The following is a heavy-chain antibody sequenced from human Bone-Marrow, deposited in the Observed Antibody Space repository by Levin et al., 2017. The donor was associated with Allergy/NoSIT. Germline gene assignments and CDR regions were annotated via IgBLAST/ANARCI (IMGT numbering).Heavy chain of an antibody. CDR1: GLTFSNYA. D-gene: IGHD3-10*01. CDR2: ITGSGIGT. CDR3: AKEREKSGGLGGLDY. J-gene: IGHJ4*02. Sequence: GGSLRLSCAGSGLTFSNYAMSWVRQAPGKGLEWVSGITGSGIGTYHADSVKGRFTISRDNSKNTLYLQMNSLRAEDTAVYYCAKEREKSGGLGGLDYWGQGTLVTVSS. V-gene: IGHV3-23*01.